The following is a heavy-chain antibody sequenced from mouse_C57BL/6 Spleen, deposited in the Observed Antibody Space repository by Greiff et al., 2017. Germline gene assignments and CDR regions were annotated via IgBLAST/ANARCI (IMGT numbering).Heavy chain of an antibody. CDR2: INPNYGTT. V-gene: IGHV1-39*01. J-gene: IGHJ4*01. CDR1: GYSFTDYY. Sequence: VQLQQSGPELVKPGASVKISCKASGYSFTDYYMNWVKQSHGKSLEWIGVINPNYGTTSYNQKFKGKAQLTVDQSSSTAYMQLNSLTSEDSAVYYCARSGDYDVGYAGDYWGQGTSGTVAS. CDR3: ARSGDYDVGYAGDY. D-gene: IGHD2-4*01.